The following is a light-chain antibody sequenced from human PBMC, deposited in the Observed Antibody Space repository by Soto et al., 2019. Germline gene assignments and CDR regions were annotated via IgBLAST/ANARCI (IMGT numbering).Light chain of an antibody. CDR3: QQYNDWPHT. CDR2: DAS. Sequence: ERVMTQSPSTVSVSPGERATLSCRASQSVGNYLAWFQQRPGQAPRLLLYDASARANDVPARFSGSGSGTEFTLTISSLQSEDFAVYFCQQYNDWPHTFGQGTKLDIK. V-gene: IGKV3-15*01. CDR1: QSVGNY. J-gene: IGKJ2*01.